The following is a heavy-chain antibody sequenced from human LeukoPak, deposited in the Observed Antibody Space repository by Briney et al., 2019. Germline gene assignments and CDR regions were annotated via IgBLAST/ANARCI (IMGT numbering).Heavy chain of an antibody. CDR3: ARGEVEGYKSPWGYYYYYMDV. CDR1: GYTFTGYY. CDR2: INPNSGGT. J-gene: IGHJ6*03. Sequence: GASVKVSCKASGYTFTGYYMHWVRQAPGQGLEWMGWINPNSGGTNYAQKFQGRVTMTRDTSISTAYMELSRLRSDDTAVYYCARGEVEGYKSPWGYYYYYMDVWGKGTTVTVSS. V-gene: IGHV1-2*02. D-gene: IGHD5-24*01.